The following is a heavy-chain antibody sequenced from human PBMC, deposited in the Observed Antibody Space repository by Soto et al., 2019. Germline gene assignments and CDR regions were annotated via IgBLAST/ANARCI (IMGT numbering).Heavy chain of an antibody. CDR1: GGSFSGYY. D-gene: IGHD2-2*02. Sequence: PSETLSLTCAVYGGSFSGYYWSWIRQPPGKGLEWIGEINHSGSTNYNPSLKSRVTISVDTSKNQFSLKLSSVTAADTAVYYCARFPDTLSYYYYMDVWGKGTTVTVSS. V-gene: IGHV4-34*01. CDR2: INHSGST. J-gene: IGHJ6*03. CDR3: ARFPDTLSYYYYMDV.